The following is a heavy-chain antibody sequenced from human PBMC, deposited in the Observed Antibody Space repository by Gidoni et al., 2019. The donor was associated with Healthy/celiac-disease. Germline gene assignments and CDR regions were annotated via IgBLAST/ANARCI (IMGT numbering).Heavy chain of an antibody. CDR1: GGTFSSYA. Sequence: QVQLVQSGAAVKKPGSSVKVSCKASGGTFSSYAISWVRQAPGQGLEWMGGIIPIFGTANYAQKFQGRVTITADESTSTAYMELSSLRSEDTAVYYCARAGYGKQLDRNYYYGMDVWGQGTTVTVSS. V-gene: IGHV1-69*01. D-gene: IGHD6-6*01. CDR2: IIPIFGTA. CDR3: ARAGYGKQLDRNYYYGMDV. J-gene: IGHJ6*02.